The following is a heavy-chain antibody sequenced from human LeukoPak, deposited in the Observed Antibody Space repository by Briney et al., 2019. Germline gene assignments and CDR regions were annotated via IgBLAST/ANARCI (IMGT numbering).Heavy chain of an antibody. D-gene: IGHD1-26*01. V-gene: IGHV4-34*01. J-gene: IGHJ5*02. Sequence: PSETLSLTCSVYSGSFSGYYWSWIRQPPGKGLEWIGEINHSVGTNYNPSLKSRVTMSLDASKNQFSLELNSVTPADTAVYYCARGGNYWPQWWFDPWGRGTLVSVSS. CDR3: ARGGNYWPQWWFDP. CDR1: SGSFSGYY. CDR2: INHSVGT.